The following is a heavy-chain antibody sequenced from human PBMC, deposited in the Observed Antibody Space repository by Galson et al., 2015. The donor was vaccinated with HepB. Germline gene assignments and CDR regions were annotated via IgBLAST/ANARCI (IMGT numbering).Heavy chain of an antibody. J-gene: IGHJ4*02. Sequence: SLRLSCAASGFTFSSYWMLWVRQAPGEGLEWVSRIKGDGSHTIYADSVTGRFTISRDNAKNTLHLQMHSLRAEDTAMYYCVRDGDVWNFDYWGQGTLVTVSS. V-gene: IGHV3-74*01. CDR3: VRDGDVWNFDY. D-gene: IGHD1-1*01. CDR1: GFTFSSYW. CDR2: IKGDGSHT.